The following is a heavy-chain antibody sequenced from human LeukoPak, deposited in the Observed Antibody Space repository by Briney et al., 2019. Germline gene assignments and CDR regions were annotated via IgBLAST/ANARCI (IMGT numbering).Heavy chain of an antibody. Sequence: EGSLRLSCAASGFTFSSYGMHWVRQAPGKGLEWVAFIRYDGSNKYYADSVKGRFTISRDNSKNTLYLQMNSLRAEDTAVYYCAKDSSGWYTHERCYFDYWGQGTLVTVSS. CDR3: AKDSSGWYTHERCYFDY. CDR1: GFTFSSYG. CDR2: IRYDGSNK. J-gene: IGHJ4*02. V-gene: IGHV3-30*02. D-gene: IGHD6-19*01.